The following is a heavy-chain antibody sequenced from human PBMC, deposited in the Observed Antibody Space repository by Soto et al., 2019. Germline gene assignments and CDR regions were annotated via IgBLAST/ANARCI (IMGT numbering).Heavy chain of an antibody. J-gene: IGHJ6*02. CDR1: GGSISDSNYL. CDR2: IYNSGAT. CDR3: ARGSPYYHYYGFDV. Sequence: SETLSLTCTVSGGSISDSNYLWGWIRQPPGKAMEWIGSIYNSGATYYNPSLRSRVTMSVDTPGNQFSLNLRSLTATDTALYYCARGSPYYHYYGFDVWGPGTTVTVSS. V-gene: IGHV4-39*01.